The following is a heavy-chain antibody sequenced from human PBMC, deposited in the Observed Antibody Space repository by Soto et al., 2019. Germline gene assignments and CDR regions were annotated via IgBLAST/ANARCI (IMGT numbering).Heavy chain of an antibody. D-gene: IGHD6-13*01. Sequence: SETLSLTCAVSGGSISSGGYSWSWIRQPPGKGLEWIGYIFYSGSSNYNPSLKSRVTISVDTSKNQFSLKLSSVTAADTAVYYCARSIGFTSSWDYWGQGALVTVSS. CDR3: ARSIGFTSSWDY. V-gene: IGHV4-61*08. J-gene: IGHJ4*02. CDR2: IFYSGSS. CDR1: GGSISSGGYS.